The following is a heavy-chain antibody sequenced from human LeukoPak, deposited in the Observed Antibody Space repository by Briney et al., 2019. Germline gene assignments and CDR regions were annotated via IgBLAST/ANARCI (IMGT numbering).Heavy chain of an antibody. CDR3: ARDYSSSWQLFDY. J-gene: IGHJ4*02. Sequence: GGSLRLSCAASGFTVSSNYMSWVRQAPGKGLEWVANIKQDGSEKYYVDSVKGRFTISRDNAKNSLYLQMNSLRAEDTAVYYCARDYSSSWQLFDYWGQGTLVTVSS. CDR1: GFTVSSNY. CDR2: IKQDGSEK. V-gene: IGHV3-7*01. D-gene: IGHD6-13*01.